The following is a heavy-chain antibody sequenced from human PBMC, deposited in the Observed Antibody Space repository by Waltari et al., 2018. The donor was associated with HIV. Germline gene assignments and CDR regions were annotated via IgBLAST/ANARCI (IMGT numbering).Heavy chain of an antibody. CDR3: ARVVGSHGYSSSWSSFDY. CDR2: INHSGST. CDR1: GGSFSGYY. Sequence: QVQLQQWGAGLLKPSETLSLTCAVYGGSFSGYYWSWIRQPPGKGLEWIGEINHSGSTNYNPSLKSRVTISVDTSKNQFSLKLSSVTAADTAVYYCARVVGSHGYSSSWSSFDYWGQGTLVTVSS. J-gene: IGHJ4*02. D-gene: IGHD6-13*01. V-gene: IGHV4-34*01.